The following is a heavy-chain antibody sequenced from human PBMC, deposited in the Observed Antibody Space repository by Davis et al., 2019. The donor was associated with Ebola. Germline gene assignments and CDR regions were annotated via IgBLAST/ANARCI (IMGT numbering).Heavy chain of an antibody. J-gene: IGHJ4*02. V-gene: IGHV1-69*04. CDR2: IIPILGIA. Sequence: SVKVSCKASGGTFSSYAISWVRQAPGQGLEWMGRIIPILGIANYAQKFQGRVTMTTDTSTSTAYMELRSLRSDDTAVYYCARGVYYDSSGYYGYWGQGTLVTVSS. CDR1: GGTFSSYA. CDR3: ARGVYYDSSGYYGY. D-gene: IGHD3-22*01.